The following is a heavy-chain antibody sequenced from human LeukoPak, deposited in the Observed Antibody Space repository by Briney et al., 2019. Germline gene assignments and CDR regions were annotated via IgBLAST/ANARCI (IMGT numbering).Heavy chain of an antibody. D-gene: IGHD6-25*01. CDR1: GFTFSSYS. J-gene: IGHJ4*02. CDR3: ARDRREQRLDY. CDR2: ISSSSSYI. V-gene: IGHV3-21*01. Sequence: AGGSLRLSCAASGFTFSSYSMNWVRQAPGKGLEWVSSISSSSSYIYYADSVKGRFTISKDNAKNSLYLQMNSLRAEDTAVYYCARDRREQRLDYWGQGTLVTVSS.